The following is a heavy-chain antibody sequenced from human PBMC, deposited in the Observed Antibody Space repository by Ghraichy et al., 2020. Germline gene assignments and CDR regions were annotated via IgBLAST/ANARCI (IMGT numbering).Heavy chain of an antibody. D-gene: IGHD6-13*01. CDR2: IYYSGST. V-gene: IGHV4-59*01. CDR3: ARGGWAYSNPTLAPFDY. J-gene: IGHJ4*02. Sequence: SETLSLTCTVSGGSISSYYWSWIRQPPGKGLEWIGYIYYSGSTNYNPSLKSRVTISVDTSKNQFSLKLSSVTAADTAVYYCARGGWAYSNPTLAPFDYWGQGTLVTVSS. CDR1: GGSISSYY.